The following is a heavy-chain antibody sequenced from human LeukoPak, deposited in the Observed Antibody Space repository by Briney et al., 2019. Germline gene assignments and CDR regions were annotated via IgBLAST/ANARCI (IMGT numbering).Heavy chain of an antibody. J-gene: IGHJ5*02. CDR2: IKQDGSEK. V-gene: IGHV3-7*01. Sequence: WGSLRLSCAASGFTFSSYWMSWVRQAPGKGLEWVASIKQDGSEKYYVDSVKGRFTISRDNAKNSLYLQMNSLRAEDTALYYCARAPGEGWFDPWGQGTLVTVSS. CDR3: ARAPGEGWFDP. CDR1: GFTFSSYW. D-gene: IGHD4-17*01.